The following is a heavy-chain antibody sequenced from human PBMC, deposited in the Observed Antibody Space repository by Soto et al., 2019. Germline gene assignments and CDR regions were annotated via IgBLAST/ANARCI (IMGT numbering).Heavy chain of an antibody. J-gene: IGHJ4*02. D-gene: IGHD3-10*01. V-gene: IGHV4-4*02. CDR1: GGSISSSNW. Sequence: SETLSLTCAVSGGSISSSNWWSWVRQPPGKGLEWIGEIYHSGSTNYNPSLKSRVTISVDKSKNQFSLKLSSVTAADTAVYYCARDGLYYYGSGSYSLGYWGQGTLVTVSS. CDR2: IYHSGST. CDR3: ARDGLYYYGSGSYSLGY.